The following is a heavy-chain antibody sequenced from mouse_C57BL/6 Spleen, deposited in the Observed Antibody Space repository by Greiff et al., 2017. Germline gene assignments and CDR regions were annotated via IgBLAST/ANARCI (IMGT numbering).Heavy chain of an antibody. V-gene: IGHV1-4*01. D-gene: IGHD1-1*01. Sequence: QVQLQQSGAELARPGASVKMSCKASGYTFTSYTMHWVKQRPGQGLEWIGYINPGSGYIKYTQTFKDKATLTADKSSSTAYMQLSSLTSEDSAVYYCARERGEDYGSSLWYFDVWGTGTTVTVSS. CDR3: ARERGEDYGSSLWYFDV. CDR1: GYTFTSYT. CDR2: INPGSGYI. J-gene: IGHJ1*03.